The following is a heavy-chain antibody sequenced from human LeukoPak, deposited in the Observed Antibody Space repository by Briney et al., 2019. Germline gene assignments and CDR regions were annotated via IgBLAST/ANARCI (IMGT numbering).Heavy chain of an antibody. V-gene: IGHV3-7*01. CDR3: ARDATRGGDNDY. J-gene: IGHJ4*02. Sequence: GGSLRLSCTSSGFTFREFAVSWVRQAPGKGLEWVANINEDGSYKFHADSVKGRLTISRDNAKNSLYLQMNSLRADDTAVYYCARDATRGGDNDYWGQGTRVIVSS. CDR2: INEDGSYK. D-gene: IGHD2-21*02. CDR1: GFTFREFA.